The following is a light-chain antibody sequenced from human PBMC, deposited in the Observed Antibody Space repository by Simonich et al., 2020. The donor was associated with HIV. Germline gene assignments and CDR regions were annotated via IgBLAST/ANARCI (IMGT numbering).Light chain of an antibody. Sequence: DIQMTQSQSSVSASVGDRVTITCRASQGISNDLAWFQQKPGKVPKRLIYATSNLQSWVPSRFSGSGSGTEFTLTISSLQPEDFATYYCLQHNSYPLTFGPGTKVDIK. V-gene: IGKV1-17*03. CDR2: ATS. CDR3: LQHNSYPLT. J-gene: IGKJ3*01. CDR1: QGISND.